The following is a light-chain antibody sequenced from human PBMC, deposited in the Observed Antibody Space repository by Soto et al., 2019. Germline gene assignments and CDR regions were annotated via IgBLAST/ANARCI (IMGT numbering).Light chain of an antibody. V-gene: IGKV1-12*01. CDR2: ATS. CDR1: QDVSTW. Sequence: DIQTPPSPSSLPAYVEDRVSITCRASQDVSTWVAWYQRRPGKAPKLLMYATSTLQSGVPSRFSGSGSGTDFTLTISRLEPEDFAVYYRKQYGSSGTFGQGTKVDNK. CDR3: KQYGSSGT. J-gene: IGKJ1*01.